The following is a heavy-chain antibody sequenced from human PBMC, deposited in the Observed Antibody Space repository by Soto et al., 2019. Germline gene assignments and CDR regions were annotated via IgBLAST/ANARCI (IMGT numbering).Heavy chain of an antibody. J-gene: IGHJ4*02. CDR3: ASSLRVDYYDSSGYYSV. V-gene: IGHV1-18*01. CDR1: GYTFTSYG. D-gene: IGHD3-22*01. CDR2: ISAYNGNT. Sequence: ASVNVSCKASGYTFTSYGISWVRQAPGQGLEWMGWISAYNGNTNYAQKLQGRVTMTTDTSTSTAYMELRSLRSDDTAVYYCASSLRVDYYDSSGYYSVWGQGTLVTVSS.